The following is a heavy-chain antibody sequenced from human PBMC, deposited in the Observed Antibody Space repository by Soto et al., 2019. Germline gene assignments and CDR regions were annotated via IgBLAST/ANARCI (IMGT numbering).Heavy chain of an antibody. V-gene: IGHV1-2*02. J-gene: IGHJ5*02. CDR3: ARLRVSCTSVSCYSWFDP. D-gene: IGHD2-2*02. CDR1: GYTFTGYY. Sequence: ASVKVSCKASGYTFTGYYMHWVRQAPGQGLEWMGWINPNSGGTNYAQKFQGRVTMTRDTSISTAYMELSSLRPEDTAVYYCARLRVSCTSVSCYSWFDPWGQGTRVTVSS. CDR2: INPNSGGT.